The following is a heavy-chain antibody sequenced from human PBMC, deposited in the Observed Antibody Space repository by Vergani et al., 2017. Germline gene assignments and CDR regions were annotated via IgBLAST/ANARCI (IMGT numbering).Heavy chain of an antibody. V-gene: IGHV2-5*01. Sequence: QITLKESGHTLVKPTQTLTLTCTFSGFSLSTSGVGVGWIRQPPGKALEWLALIYWNDDKRYSPSLKSRLTITKDTSKNQVVLTMTNMDPVDTATYYCAHRHRPPGYGDYGDFDYWGQGTLVTVSS. CDR3: AHRHRPPGYGDYGDFDY. J-gene: IGHJ4*02. CDR2: IYWNDDK. D-gene: IGHD4-17*01. CDR1: GFSLSTSGVG.